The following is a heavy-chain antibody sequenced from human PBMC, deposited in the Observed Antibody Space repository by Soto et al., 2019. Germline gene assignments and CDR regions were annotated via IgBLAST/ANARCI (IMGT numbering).Heavy chain of an antibody. D-gene: IGHD1-7*01. CDR1: GGSFTRNNW. CDR2: IYRTGST. CDR3: ASRDPGTSVDY. Sequence: SETLSLTCAVSGGSFTRNNWWTWVRQPPGQGLEWIGEIYRTGSTNYNPSLKSRVTISLDKSENQFSLKVTSLTAADTAVYYCASRDPGTSVDYWGQGTLVTVSA. V-gene: IGHV4-4*02. J-gene: IGHJ4*02.